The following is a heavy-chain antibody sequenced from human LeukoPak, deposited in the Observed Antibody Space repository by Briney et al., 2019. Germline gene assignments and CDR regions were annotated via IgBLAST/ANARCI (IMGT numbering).Heavy chain of an antibody. V-gene: IGHV4-4*07. CDR1: GVSISSYW. Sequence: SETLSLTCDVSGVSISSYWWSWVRKPAGKGLEWIGRIYTTGRTNYSPSLQSRVTMSIDMSKNHFSLTLRSVTAADTAVYYCARAGYTISAFHSDFWGQGAPVTVSS. D-gene: IGHD5-24*01. J-gene: IGHJ4*02. CDR2: IYTTGRT. CDR3: ARAGYTISAFHSDF.